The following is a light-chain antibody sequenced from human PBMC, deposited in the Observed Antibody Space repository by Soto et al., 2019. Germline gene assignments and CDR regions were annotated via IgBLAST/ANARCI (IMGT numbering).Light chain of an antibody. J-gene: IGKJ1*01. CDR3: QHYNSYSEA. CDR1: QTISSW. V-gene: IGKV1-5*03. Sequence: DIQMTQSPSTLPASVGDRVTITCRASQTISSWLAWYQQKPGKAPKLLIYKASTLKSGVPSRFSGSGSGTEFTLTISSLQPDDFATYYCQHYNSYSEAFGQGTKVDI. CDR2: KAS.